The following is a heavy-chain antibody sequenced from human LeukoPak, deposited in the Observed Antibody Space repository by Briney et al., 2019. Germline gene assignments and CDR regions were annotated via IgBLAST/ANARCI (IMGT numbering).Heavy chain of an antibody. Sequence: PSGMLSLTSAVSSGSTSSSIWWSWVRQPPGKGLTWIGEIYHSVSTNYNPSLQSRVTISVDKSKTQFSLKLSTVTAADTAVYYCARDWSGARSPYFDYWGQGTRVTVSS. CDR2: IYHSVST. CDR1: SGSTSSSIW. J-gene: IGHJ4*02. D-gene: IGHD1-26*01. CDR3: ARDWSGARSPYFDY. V-gene: IGHV4-4*02.